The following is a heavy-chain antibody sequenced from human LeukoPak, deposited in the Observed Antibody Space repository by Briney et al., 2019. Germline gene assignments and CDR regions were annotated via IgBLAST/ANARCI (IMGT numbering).Heavy chain of an antibody. J-gene: IGHJ4*02. CDR2: INHSGST. D-gene: IGHD3-3*01. V-gene: IGHV4-34*01. CDR1: GGSFSDYY. CDR3: ARYDFWSGSIDY. Sequence: SETLSLTCAVYGGSFSDYYWSWIRQPPEKGLEWIGEINHSGSTNYNPSLKSRVTISVDTSKNQFSLKLSSVTAADTAVYYCARYDFWSGSIDYWGQGTLVTVSS.